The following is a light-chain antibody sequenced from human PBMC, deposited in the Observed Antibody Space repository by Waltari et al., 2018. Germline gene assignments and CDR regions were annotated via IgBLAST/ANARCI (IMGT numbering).Light chain of an antibody. V-gene: IGKV1-NL1*01. CDR1: QDIPNA. CDR2: ATS. J-gene: IGKJ4*01. CDR3: QQYFSVPLT. Sequence: IQMTKSPSSLSGFVGDRVTISCRASQDIPNAVAWYQHKLERAPKLLIYATSKLDGEVPARFSGRGSGTTYTLTIDSLQSDDSASYFCQQYFSVPLTFGGGSKIEI.